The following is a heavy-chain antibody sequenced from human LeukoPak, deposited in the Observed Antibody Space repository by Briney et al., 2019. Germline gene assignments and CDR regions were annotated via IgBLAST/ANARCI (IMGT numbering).Heavy chain of an antibody. J-gene: IGHJ4*02. D-gene: IGHD6-13*01. V-gene: IGHV1-18*01. CDR1: GYTFTSYG. Sequence: ASVKVSCKASGYTFTSYGISWVRQAPGQGLEWMGWISAYNGNTSYAQKFQGRVTMTRDTSTSTVYMELSSLRSEDTAVYYCARLGYTGYSSSGDFYFDYWGQGTLVTVSS. CDR3: ARLGYTGYSSSGDFYFDY. CDR2: ISAYNGNT.